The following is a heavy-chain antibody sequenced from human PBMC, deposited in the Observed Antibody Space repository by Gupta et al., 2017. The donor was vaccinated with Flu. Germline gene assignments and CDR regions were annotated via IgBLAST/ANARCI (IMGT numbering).Heavy chain of an antibody. J-gene: IGHJ4*02. V-gene: IGHV3-23*01. CDR2: ISGSGGST. D-gene: IGHD5-18*01. Sequence: EVQLLESGGGLVQPGGSLRLSCAASGFTFSSYAMSWVRRAPGKGLEWVSAISGSGGSTYYADSVKGRFTIPRDNSKNTLYLQMNSLRAEDTAVYYCAKDPKGGYSYDWGNDYWGQGTLVTVSS. CDR3: AKDPKGGYSYDWGNDY. CDR1: GFTFSSYA.